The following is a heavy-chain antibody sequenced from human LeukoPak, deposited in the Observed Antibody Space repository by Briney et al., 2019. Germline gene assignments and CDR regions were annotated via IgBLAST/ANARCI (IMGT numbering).Heavy chain of an antibody. V-gene: IGHV3-21*01. D-gene: IGHD3/OR15-3a*01. J-gene: IGHJ4*02. CDR1: GFTFSTFG. CDR3: ARDSEREEGRWTYYLDY. Sequence: GGSLRLSCAASGFTFSTFGMNWVRQAPGKGLEWVSSITSSSNYIYYADSVKGRFTISRDNAKNSLYLQMNSLRAEDTAVYYCARDSEREEGRWTYYLDYWGQGTLVTVSS. CDR2: ITSSSNYI.